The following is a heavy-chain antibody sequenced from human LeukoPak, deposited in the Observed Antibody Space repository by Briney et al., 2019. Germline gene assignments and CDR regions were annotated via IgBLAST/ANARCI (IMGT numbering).Heavy chain of an antibody. CDR2: INPSGGST. J-gene: IGHJ4*02. CDR3: AREQKPGTTSKFPFDY. V-gene: IGHV1-46*01. D-gene: IGHD1-7*01. Sequence: ASGKVSCNASGYTYTSYYMHWVRQAPGQGLEWMGIINPSGGSTSYAQKFQGRGTMTRDTCTSTAYMELSSLRSEDTAVYYCAREQKPGTTSKFPFDYWGQGTLVTVS. CDR1: GYTYTSYY.